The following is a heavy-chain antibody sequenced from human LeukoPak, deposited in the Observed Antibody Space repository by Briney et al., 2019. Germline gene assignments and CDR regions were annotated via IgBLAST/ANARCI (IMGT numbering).Heavy chain of an antibody. CDR3: ARQINRVYYFDY. D-gene: IGHD2-8*01. Sequence: SETLSLTCNVSGGSISNYHWSWIRQPPGKGLEWIGYIYYSGNTNHNPSLKSRVTISVDTSKNQFSLKLSSVTAADTAVYYCARQINRVYYFDYWGQGTLVTVSS. CDR2: IYYSGNT. J-gene: IGHJ4*02. CDR1: GGSISNYH. V-gene: IGHV4-59*08.